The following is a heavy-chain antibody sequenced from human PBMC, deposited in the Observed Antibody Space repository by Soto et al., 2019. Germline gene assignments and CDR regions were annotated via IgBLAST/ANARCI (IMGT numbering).Heavy chain of an antibody. CDR1: GFTFSSYG. Sequence: EVQVVESGGGLVKPGGSLRLSCAASGFTFSSYGMNWVRQAPGKGLEWVSSISSSSSYIYYADSVKGRFTISRDNAKNSLYLQMNSLRAEDTAVYYCARDLGSGGRYFDYWGQGTLVTVSS. J-gene: IGHJ4*02. D-gene: IGHD2-15*01. CDR3: ARDLGSGGRYFDY. CDR2: ISSSSSYI. V-gene: IGHV3-21*01.